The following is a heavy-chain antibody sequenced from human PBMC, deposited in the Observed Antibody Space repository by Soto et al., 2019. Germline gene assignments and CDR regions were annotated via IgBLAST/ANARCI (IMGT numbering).Heavy chain of an antibody. CDR1: GYTFTRYG. CDR2: ISGYNGDT. D-gene: IGHD2-8*01. CDR3: AKNGQPPYYYYGLDV. V-gene: IGHV1-18*01. J-gene: IGHJ6*02. Sequence: QGHLVQSGAEVKKPGTSVKVSCKASGYTFTRYGISWVRQAPGHGLEWMGWISGYNGDTNYAQNLQGRVTMTIDTSTSTAYMELRSLTSDDTAVYYCAKNGQPPYYYYGLDVWGQGTTVTVSS.